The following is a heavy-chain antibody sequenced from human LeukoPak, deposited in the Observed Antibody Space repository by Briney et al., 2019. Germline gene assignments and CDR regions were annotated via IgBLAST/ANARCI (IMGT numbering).Heavy chain of an antibody. J-gene: IGHJ4*02. CDR2: IYSGGGT. Sequence: GGSLRLSCAASGFSVSSNYMSWVRQAPGKGLEWVSVIYSGGGTYYADSVKGRFTISRDISKNTLYLQMNSLRAEDTAVYYCAREKQLWGGFDYWGQGTLVTVSS. V-gene: IGHV3-66*01. D-gene: IGHD5-18*01. CDR1: GFSVSSNY. CDR3: AREKQLWGGFDY.